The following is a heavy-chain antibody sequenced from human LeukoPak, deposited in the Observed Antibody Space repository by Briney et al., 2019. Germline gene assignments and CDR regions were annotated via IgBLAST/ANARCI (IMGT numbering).Heavy chain of an antibody. CDR1: GGSITNYY. V-gene: IGHV4-59*05. D-gene: IGHD3-22*01. J-gene: IGHJ4*02. Sequence: SETLSLTCAVSGGSITNYYWSWIRQPPGKGLEWIGSIYHSGTTYYNPSPKSRVTISVDTSKNQFSLKLSSVTAADTAVYYCARFPHYYDSSNSYVRFYLDYWGQGSLVTVSS. CDR3: ARFPHYYDSSNSYVRFYLDY. CDR2: IYHSGTT.